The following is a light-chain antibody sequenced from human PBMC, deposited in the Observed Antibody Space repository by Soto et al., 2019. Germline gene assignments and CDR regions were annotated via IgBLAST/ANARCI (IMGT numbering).Light chain of an antibody. V-gene: IGKV3-15*01. Sequence: EIVMTQSPAALSVFPGERVILSCRASQSVNDNVAWYQQKPGQAPRLLIYGASARVAGIPARFSGSGSGTAFTLTISSLQSEDFGLYYCQQYNNWPPITFGQGTRLEIK. CDR3: QQYNNWPPIT. CDR2: GAS. CDR1: QSVNDN. J-gene: IGKJ5*01.